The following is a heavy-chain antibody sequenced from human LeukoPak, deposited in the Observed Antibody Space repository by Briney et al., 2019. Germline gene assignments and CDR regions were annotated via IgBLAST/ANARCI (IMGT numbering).Heavy chain of an antibody. V-gene: IGHV1-18*01. CDR3: ARDSIPLAAAFDY. J-gene: IGHJ4*02. CDR2: ISTYNGHT. CDR1: GYTFTTYA. D-gene: IGHD6-13*01. Sequence: ASVKVSCKTSGYTFTTYAINWVRQAPGQGPEWMGWISTYNGHTNYAQKLQGRVSMTIDTSTSTAYMELRSLRSDDTAVYYCARDSIPLAAAFDYWGQGTLVTVSS.